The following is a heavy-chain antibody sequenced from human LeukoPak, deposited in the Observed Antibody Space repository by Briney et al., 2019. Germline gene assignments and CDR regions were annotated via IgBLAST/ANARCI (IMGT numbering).Heavy chain of an antibody. D-gene: IGHD3-22*01. CDR3: ARAVYYYDSSGSRGDAFDI. CDR1: GFTFSSYA. J-gene: IGHJ3*02. Sequence: GGSLRLSCAASGFTFSSYAMSWVRQAPGKGLEWVSAITGNGGSTYYADSVKGRFTISRDNFKNTLYLQVNSLRAEDTALYYCARAVYYYDSSGSRGDAFDIWGQGTMVTVSS. CDR2: ITGNGGST. V-gene: IGHV3-23*01.